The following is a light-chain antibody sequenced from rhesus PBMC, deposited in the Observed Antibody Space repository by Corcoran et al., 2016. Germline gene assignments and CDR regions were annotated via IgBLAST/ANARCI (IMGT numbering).Light chain of an antibody. CDR3: LQYDKRPFT. CDR2: EAS. Sequence: DIQMTQSPSSLSASVGARVTITCRASQGITNDLAWYQQKPGETPKLLIYEASSLQSGIPSRFSGSGSGTDFTLPISSLQPEDFATYYCLQYDKRPFTFGPGTKLEIK. J-gene: IGKJ3*01. V-gene: IGKV1-22*01. CDR1: QGITND.